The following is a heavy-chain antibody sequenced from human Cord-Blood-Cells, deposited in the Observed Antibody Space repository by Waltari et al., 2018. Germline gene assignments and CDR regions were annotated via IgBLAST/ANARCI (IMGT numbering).Heavy chain of an antibody. J-gene: IGHJ3*02. Sequence: QVQLQQWGAGLFKPSETLSLTCAVYGGSFSGYYWSWIRQPPGKGLEWIGEINHSGSTNYNPSLKSRVTISVDTSKNQFSLKLSSVTAADTAVHYCASGGYGSGSYAFDIWGQGTMVTVSS. CDR1: GGSFSGYY. D-gene: IGHD3-10*01. V-gene: IGHV4-34*01. CDR3: ASGGYGSGSYAFDI. CDR2: INHSGST.